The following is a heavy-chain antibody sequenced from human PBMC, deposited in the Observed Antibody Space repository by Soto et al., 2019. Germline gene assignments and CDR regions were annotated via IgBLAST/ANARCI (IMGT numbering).Heavy chain of an antibody. CDR3: ARDHQGNWYFNL. CDR2: ISGSGGST. D-gene: IGHD3-10*01. Sequence: EVQLLESGGGLVQPGGSLRLSCAASGFTFSSYAMSWVRQAPGKGLEWVSAISGSGGSTYYADSVKGRFTISRDNSKNTLYLQMNSLRADDTAVYYRARDHQGNWYFNLWGRGTLVTVSS. V-gene: IGHV3-23*01. J-gene: IGHJ2*01. CDR1: GFTFSSYA.